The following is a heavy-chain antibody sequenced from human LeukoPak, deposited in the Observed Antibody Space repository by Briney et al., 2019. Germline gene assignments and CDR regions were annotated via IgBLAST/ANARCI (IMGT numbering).Heavy chain of an antibody. D-gene: IGHD5-24*01. Sequence: GGSLRLSCAVSGFTFSSYAMSWVRQAPGKGLEWVAAISGSGGGTDYADSVKGRFTISRDNAKNTVYLQMNSLRAEDTATYYCAKYREISPGPPDCWGQGTLVTVSS. CDR2: ISGSGGGT. V-gene: IGHV3-23*01. CDR3: AKYREISPGPPDC. CDR1: GFTFSSYA. J-gene: IGHJ4*02.